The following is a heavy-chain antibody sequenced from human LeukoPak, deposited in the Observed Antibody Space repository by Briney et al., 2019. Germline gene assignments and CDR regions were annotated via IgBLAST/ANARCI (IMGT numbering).Heavy chain of an antibody. CDR3: ARHSKTAMAPIDY. Sequence: ASVKVSCKASGYTFTNYYMHWVRQAPGQGLEWMGIINPSGGGTSYAQKFQGRLTMTRDTSTTTVYMELSSLRSEDTAMYYCARHSKTAMAPIDYWGQGTLVTVSS. CDR1: GYTFTNYY. CDR2: INPSGGGT. J-gene: IGHJ4*02. V-gene: IGHV1-46*01. D-gene: IGHD5-18*01.